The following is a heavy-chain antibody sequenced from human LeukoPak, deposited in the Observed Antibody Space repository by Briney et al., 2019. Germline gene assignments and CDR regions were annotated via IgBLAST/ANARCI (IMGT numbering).Heavy chain of an antibody. Sequence: SETLSLTCTVSGYSISSGYYWGWIRQPPGKGLEWIGSIYHSGSTNYNPSLKSRVTISEDTSKNQFSLKLSSVTAADTAVYYCATLYAGGNYWGQGTLVTVSS. CDR2: IYHSGST. J-gene: IGHJ4*02. CDR1: GYSISSGYY. CDR3: ATLYAGGNY. D-gene: IGHD3-16*01. V-gene: IGHV4-38-2*02.